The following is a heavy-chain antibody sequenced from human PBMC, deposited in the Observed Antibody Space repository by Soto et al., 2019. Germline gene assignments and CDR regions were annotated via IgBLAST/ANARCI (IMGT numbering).Heavy chain of an antibody. CDR1: GFTFSSYE. V-gene: IGHV3-48*03. D-gene: IGHD2-2*01. CDR3: ARSYCSSTSCYGAWYYYGMDV. Sequence: EVQLVESGGGLVQPGESLRLSCAASGFTFSSYEMNWVRQAPGKGLEWVSYISSSGSTIYYADSVKGRFTISRDNAKNSLYLQMNSLGAEDTAVYYCARSYCSSTSCYGAWYYYGMDVWGQGTTVTVSS. J-gene: IGHJ6*02. CDR2: ISSSGSTI.